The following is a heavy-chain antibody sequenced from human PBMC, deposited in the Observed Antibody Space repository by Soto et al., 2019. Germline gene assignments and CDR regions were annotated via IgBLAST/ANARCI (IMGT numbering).Heavy chain of an antibody. CDR2: ISYDGSNR. D-gene: IGHD3-10*01. J-gene: IGHJ4*02. V-gene: IGHV3-30*18. CDR3: AKDLQLLWFGELPSGSDY. Sequence: GGSLRLCCAASGLPFSSYGMHWVRQAPGKGLEWVAVISYDGSNRYYADSVKGRFTISRDNSKNTLYLQMNSLRAEDTAVYYSAKDLQLLWFGELPSGSDYWGQGTLVTVSS. CDR1: GLPFSSYG.